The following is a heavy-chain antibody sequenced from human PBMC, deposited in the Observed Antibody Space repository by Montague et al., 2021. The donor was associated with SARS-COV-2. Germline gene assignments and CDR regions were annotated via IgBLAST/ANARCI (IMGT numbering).Heavy chain of an antibody. CDR2: IYDSGST. J-gene: IGHJ4*02. V-gene: IGHV4-59*02. CDR3: ARENTVTTFGGPYYIDS. CDR1: GSSVRSYY. Sequence: SETLSLTCIVSGSSVRSYYWSWTRQPPGTGLEWIGYIYDSGSTNYNPSLKSRVTISVDTSKNQFSLKLSSVTAADTAVYYCARENTVTTFGGPYYIDSWGQGTLVTVSA. D-gene: IGHD4-17*01.